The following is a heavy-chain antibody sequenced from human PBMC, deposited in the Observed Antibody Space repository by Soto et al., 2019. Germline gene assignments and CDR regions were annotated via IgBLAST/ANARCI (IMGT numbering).Heavy chain of an antibody. D-gene: IGHD6-13*01. CDR3: SSDRYRSSWFGY. Sequence: QVQLVQSGAEVKKPGSSVKVSCKASGGTFSSYTISWVRQAPGQGLEWMGRIIPILGIANYAQKFQGRVTITADKSTSTAYMELRSRRSEDTAVYYCSSDRYRSSWFGYWGQGTLVTVSS. J-gene: IGHJ4*02. CDR2: IIPILGIA. CDR1: GGTFSSYT. V-gene: IGHV1-69*02.